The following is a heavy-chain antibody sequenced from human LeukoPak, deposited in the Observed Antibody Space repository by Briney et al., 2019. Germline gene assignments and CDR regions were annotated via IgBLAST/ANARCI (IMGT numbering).Heavy chain of an antibody. CDR2: ISAYNGNT. Sequence: GASVKVSPKPAGYTFTHYGISGVRQARAQGLEWMGWISAYNGNTNYAQKPQRRVSITTHTSTRTAYMELRSLRSDDTAVYYCARGRDYDIFPVLVACWGQRSLVTVYS. CDR1: GYTFTHYG. D-gene: IGHD3-9*01. V-gene: IGHV1-18*01. CDR3: ARGRDYDIFPVLVAC. J-gene: IGHJ4*02.